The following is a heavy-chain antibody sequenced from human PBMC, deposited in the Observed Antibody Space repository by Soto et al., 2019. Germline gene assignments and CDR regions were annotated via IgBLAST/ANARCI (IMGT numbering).Heavy chain of an antibody. CDR1: GFTFSSYN. CDR2: ISSDSNYR. J-gene: IGHJ4*02. Sequence: EVQLVESGGGLVRPGGSLRLSCAASGFTFSSYNMNWVRQAPGKGLEWVSAISSDSNYRYYPDSLKGRFTISRDNAKSSVYLQMNSLRAEDTAVYYCARVMIRGVSDYWGQGILDTVSS. CDR3: ARVMIRGVSDY. D-gene: IGHD3-10*01. V-gene: IGHV3-21*01.